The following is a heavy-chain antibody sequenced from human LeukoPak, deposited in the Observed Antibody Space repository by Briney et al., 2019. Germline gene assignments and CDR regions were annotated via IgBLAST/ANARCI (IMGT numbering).Heavy chain of an antibody. Sequence: PGGSLRLSCAASGFTFSGYSMTWVRQAPGKGLEWISYISSSSTTIYYADSVKGRFTISRDNAKNSLPLQMNSLRDEDTAMYYCARESRYSSDYWGQGTLVTVSS. CDR2: ISSSSTTI. J-gene: IGHJ4*02. CDR3: ARESRYSSDY. CDR1: GFTFSGYS. V-gene: IGHV3-48*02. D-gene: IGHD6-13*01.